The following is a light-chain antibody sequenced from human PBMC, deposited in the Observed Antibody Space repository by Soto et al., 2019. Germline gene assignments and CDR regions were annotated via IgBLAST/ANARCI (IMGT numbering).Light chain of an antibody. CDR2: GNS. V-gene: IGLV1-40*01. CDR1: SSNIGGGYD. CDR3: QSADSSRSGYVG. J-gene: IGLJ2*01. Sequence: QPVLTQPPSVSGAPGQRVTISCTWSSSNIGGGYDVHWYQQLPGTAPKLLIYGNSNRPSWVPDRFSGSKSGPSASLAIPGLQAEDEADYYCQSADSSRSGYVGFGGGTKLTVL.